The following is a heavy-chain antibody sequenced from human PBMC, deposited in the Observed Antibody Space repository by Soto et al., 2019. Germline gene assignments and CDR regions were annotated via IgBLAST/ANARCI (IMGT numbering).Heavy chain of an antibody. J-gene: IGHJ6*02. D-gene: IGHD3-16*01. Sequence: PGGSLRLSCAASGFTFSSYAMSWVRQAPGKGLEWVSAISGSGGSTYYADSVKGRFTISRDNSKNTLYLQMNSLRAEDTAVYYCAKRRPRPEVNNGSVWGDYYYYGMDVWGQGTTVTVSS. V-gene: IGHV3-23*01. CDR1: GFTFSSYA. CDR3: AKRRPRPEVNNGSVWGDYYYYGMDV. CDR2: ISGSGGST.